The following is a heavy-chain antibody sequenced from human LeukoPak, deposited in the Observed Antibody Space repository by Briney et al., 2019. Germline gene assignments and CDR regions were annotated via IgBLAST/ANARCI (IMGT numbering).Heavy chain of an antibody. V-gene: IGHV1-69*05. CDR2: IIPIFGTA. CDR3: ASGGIAAAGVDY. J-gene: IGHJ4*02. CDR1: GGTFSSYA. D-gene: IGHD6-13*01. Sequence: SVKVSCKASGGTFSSYAISWVRQAPGQGLEWMGGIIPIFGTANYAQKFQGRVTITTDESTSTAYMELSSLRSEDTAVYYCASGGIAAAGVDYWGQGTLVTVSS.